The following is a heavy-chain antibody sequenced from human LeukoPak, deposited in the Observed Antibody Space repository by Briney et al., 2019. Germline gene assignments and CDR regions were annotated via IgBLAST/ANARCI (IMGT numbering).Heavy chain of an antibody. CDR2: IKSKTDGGTT. J-gene: IGHJ6*03. CDR1: GFTFSNAW. V-gene: IGHV3-15*01. D-gene: IGHD6-13*01. CDR3: TTVGWQQLGTYYYYMDV. Sequence: PGGSLRLSCAASGFTFSNAWMSWVRQAPGKGLEWVGRIKSKTDGGTTDYAAPVKGRFTISGDDSKNTLYLQMNSLKTEDTAVYYCTTVGWQQLGTYYYYMDVWGKGTTVTVSS.